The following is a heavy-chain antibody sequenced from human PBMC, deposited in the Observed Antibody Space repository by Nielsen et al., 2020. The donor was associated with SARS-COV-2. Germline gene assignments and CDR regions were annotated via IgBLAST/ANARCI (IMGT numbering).Heavy chain of an antibody. CDR2: IKSDGSGT. V-gene: IGHV3-74*01. CDR3: ARDFGYCRGGTCNYYGMDV. CDR1: GFIFSSYA. J-gene: IGHJ6*02. Sequence: GESLKISCAVSGFIFSSYAMNWVRQAPGKGLAWVSRIKSDGSGTIYADSVEGRFTISRDNAKNTLYLQMNSLRAEDTAVYYCARDFGYCRGGTCNYYGMDVWGQGTTVTVSS. D-gene: IGHD2-15*01.